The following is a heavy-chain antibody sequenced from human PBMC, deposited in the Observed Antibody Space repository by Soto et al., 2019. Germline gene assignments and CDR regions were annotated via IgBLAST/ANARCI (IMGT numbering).Heavy chain of an antibody. V-gene: IGHV3-74*01. CDR2: MNSDGSTT. J-gene: IGHJ4*02. D-gene: IGHD2-15*01. CDR1: GFTFGRYW. CDR3: ARAGWYRFDD. Sequence: VQLVESGGDLVQPGGSLRLSCAASGFTFGRYWMHWVRQAPGKGLVWVSGMNSDGSTTNYGDSVKGRFTISRDNGKSTLYLQMNSLRAEDTAVYYCARAGWYRFDDWGQGTLLTVSS.